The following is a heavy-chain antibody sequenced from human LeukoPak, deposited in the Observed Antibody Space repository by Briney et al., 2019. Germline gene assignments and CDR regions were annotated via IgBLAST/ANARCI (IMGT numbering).Heavy chain of an antibody. CDR2: ISDSGGST. D-gene: IGHD2-15*01. CDR1: GFPFSSYA. CDR3: VRGYSFGPYGMDV. J-gene: IGHJ6*02. V-gene: IGHV3-64D*09. Sequence: PGGSLRPSGSASGFPFSSYAMHWVRQAPGKGLEYVSAISDSGGSTYYADSVKGRFTISRDNSKNTLYLQMSSLRAEDTAVYFCVRGYSFGPYGMDVWGQGTTVTVSS.